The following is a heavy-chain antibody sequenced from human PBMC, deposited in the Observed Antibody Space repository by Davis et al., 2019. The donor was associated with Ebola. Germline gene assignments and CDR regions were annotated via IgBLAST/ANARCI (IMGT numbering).Heavy chain of an antibody. CDR2: IIPLFGMT. J-gene: IGHJ3*01. CDR3: VYCGGDCYPSGDDAFDL. V-gene: IGHV1-69*13. Sequence: SVKVSCKASGGTFSSYAISWVRQAPGQGLEWMGGIIPLFGMTQHAQTFQGRLTITADDSTSTVSMDLSSVRSEDTAVYYCVYCGGDCYPSGDDAFDLWGHGTMVIVSS. CDR1: GGTFSSYA. D-gene: IGHD2-21*02.